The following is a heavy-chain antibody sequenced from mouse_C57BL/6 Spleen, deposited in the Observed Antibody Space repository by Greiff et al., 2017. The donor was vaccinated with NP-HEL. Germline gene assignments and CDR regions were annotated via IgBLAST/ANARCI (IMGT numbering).Heavy chain of an antibody. V-gene: IGHV1-19*01. CDR3: ARGGSSRYWYFDV. CDR2: INPYNGGT. Sequence: EVQLQQSGPVLVKPGASVKMSCKASGYTFTDYYMNWVKQSHGKSLEWIGVINPYNGGTSYNQKFKGKATLTVDKSSSTAYMELNSLTSEDSAVYYCARGGSSRYWYFDVWGTGTTVTVSS. CDR1: GYTFTDYY. D-gene: IGHD1-1*01. J-gene: IGHJ1*03.